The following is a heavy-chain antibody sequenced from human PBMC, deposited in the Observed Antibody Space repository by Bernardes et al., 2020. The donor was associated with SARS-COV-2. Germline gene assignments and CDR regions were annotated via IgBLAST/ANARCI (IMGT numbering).Heavy chain of an antibody. CDR1: GGSISSSSYY. J-gene: IGHJ6*02. D-gene: IGHD3-22*01. CDR2: IYYSGST. Sequence: SETLSLTCTVSGGSISSSSYYWGWIRQPPGKGLEWIGSIYYSGSTYYNPSLKSRVTISVDTSKNQFSLKLSSVTAADTAVYYCARLAPYYYDSSGYYSDYYYGMDVWGQGTTVTVSS. V-gene: IGHV4-39*01. CDR3: ARLAPYYYDSSGYYSDYYYGMDV.